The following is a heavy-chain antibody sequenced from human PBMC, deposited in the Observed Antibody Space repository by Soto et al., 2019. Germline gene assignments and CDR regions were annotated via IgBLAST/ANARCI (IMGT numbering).Heavy chain of an antibody. CDR3: ARINPAAGDQNWFDP. Sequence: GLELLAHIFSNDEKSYCTSLKSSLTISNDISKSQVVLTMTNMDPVDTATYYCARINPAAGDQNWFDPWGQGTLVTVSS. CDR2: IFSNDEK. J-gene: IGHJ5*02. D-gene: IGHD6-13*01. V-gene: IGHV2-26*01.